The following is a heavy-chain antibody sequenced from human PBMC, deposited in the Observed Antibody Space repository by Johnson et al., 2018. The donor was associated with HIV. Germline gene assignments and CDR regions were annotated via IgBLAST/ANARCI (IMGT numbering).Heavy chain of an antibody. CDR2: IKQDGSEK. Sequence: VQLVESGGGLVKPGGSLRLSCVGSGFTFSDHYMSWVRQAPGKGLEWVANIKQDGSEKYYVDSVKGRFNISRDNSKNELFLHMSDLRPEDTAVYYCAKDIYSVSKIRGLIAPALENHGMDVWGQGTMVTVS. CDR1: GFTFSDHY. CDR3: AKDIYSVSKIRGLIAPALENHGMDV. D-gene: IGHD3-10*01. V-gene: IGHV3-7*01. J-gene: IGHJ3*01.